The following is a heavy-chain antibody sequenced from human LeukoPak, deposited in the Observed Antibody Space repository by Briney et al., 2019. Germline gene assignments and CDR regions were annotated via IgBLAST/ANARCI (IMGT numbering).Heavy chain of an antibody. CDR2: ISGSGGST. CDR3: ATTGSGSYYDY. Sequence: GGSLRLSCGASGFTFSSYGMSWVRQAPGKGLEWVSAISGSGGSTYYADSVKGRFTISRDNSKNTLFLQMNSLRAEDTAVYYCATTGSGSYYDYWGQGTLVTVSS. V-gene: IGHV3-23*01. CDR1: GFTFSSYG. D-gene: IGHD1-26*01. J-gene: IGHJ4*02.